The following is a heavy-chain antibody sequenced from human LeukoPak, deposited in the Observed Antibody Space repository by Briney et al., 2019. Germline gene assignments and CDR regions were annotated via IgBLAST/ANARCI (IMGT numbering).Heavy chain of an antibody. CDR3: ARDRLWFGEFPDAFDI. V-gene: IGHV3-74*01. CDR1: GFTFSSYW. CDR2: INSDGSST. J-gene: IGHJ3*02. Sequence: GGSLRLSCAASGFTFSSYWMHWVRQAPGKGLVWVSRINSDGSSTSYADSVKGRFTISRDDAKNTLYLQMNSLRAEDTAVYYCARDRLWFGEFPDAFDIWGQGTMVTVSS. D-gene: IGHD3-10*01.